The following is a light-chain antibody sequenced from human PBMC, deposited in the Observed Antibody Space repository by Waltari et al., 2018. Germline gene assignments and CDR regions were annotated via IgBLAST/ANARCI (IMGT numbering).Light chain of an antibody. Sequence: DIGLTQSPDSLAVSLGGRATINCQSSQSVLYSSNNKNYLAWYQQKPGQPPKLLIYWASTRESGVPDRFSGSESGTDFTLTISSLQAEDVAVYYCHQYYSTPFTFGPGTKVDIK. CDR1: QSVLYSSNNKNY. J-gene: IGKJ3*01. V-gene: IGKV4-1*01. CDR3: HQYYSTPFT. CDR2: WAS.